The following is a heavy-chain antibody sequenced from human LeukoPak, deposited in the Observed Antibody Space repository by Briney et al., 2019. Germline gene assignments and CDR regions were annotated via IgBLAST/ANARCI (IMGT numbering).Heavy chain of an antibody. CDR1: GFTFSSYA. V-gene: IGHV3-23*01. Sequence: GGSLRLSCAASGFTFSSYAMNWVRQAPGKGLEWVSAISGSSGSTYYADSVKGRFTISRDNSKNTLYLQMNSLRAEDTAVYYCAKVAGYSYVGVYYFDYWGQGTLVTVSS. CDR3: AKVAGYSYVGVYYFDY. J-gene: IGHJ4*02. D-gene: IGHD5-18*01. CDR2: ISGSSGST.